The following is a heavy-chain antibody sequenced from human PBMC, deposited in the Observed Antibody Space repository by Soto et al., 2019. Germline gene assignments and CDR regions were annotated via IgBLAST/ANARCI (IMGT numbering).Heavy chain of an antibody. CDR1: GFTVSSNY. V-gene: IGHV3-53*01. J-gene: IGHJ4*02. Sequence: EVQLVESGGGLIQPGGSLRLSCAASGFTVSSNYMSWVRQAPGKGLEWVSVIYSGGTTYYADSVKGRFTISRDNSKNTVYLQMNSLRADDTAVYYCATTVTFQLDYWGQGTLVTVSS. CDR3: ATTVTFQLDY. D-gene: IGHD4-17*01. CDR2: IYSGGTT.